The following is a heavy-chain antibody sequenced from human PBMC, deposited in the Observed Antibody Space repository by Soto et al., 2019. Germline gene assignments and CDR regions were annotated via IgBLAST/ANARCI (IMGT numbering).Heavy chain of an antibody. CDR3: ARGTLVARQHIDY. CDR1: GFTFSSYA. D-gene: IGHD6-6*01. Sequence: QVQLVESGGGVVQPGKSLRLSCAASGFTFSSYAMHWARQAPGKGLEWVAVISIRGGDEYYAECVRGRFTISRNDSKKRLYLQTDSVRVEDTAVYSCARGTLVARQHIDYWAQGTLVTVSS. V-gene: IGHV3-30*03. J-gene: IGHJ4*02. CDR2: ISIRGGDE.